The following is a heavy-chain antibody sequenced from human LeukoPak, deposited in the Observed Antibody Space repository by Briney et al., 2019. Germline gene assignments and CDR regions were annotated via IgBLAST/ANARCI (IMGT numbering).Heavy chain of an antibody. CDR2: ISSSSSYI. V-gene: IGHV3-21*06. J-gene: IGHJ3*02. Sequence: GGSLRLSCAASGFTFSSYSINWVRQAPGKGLEWVSSISSSSSYIYYADSVKGRFTISRDNARNSLYLQMNSLRVEDTAMYYCARHRSGGSQDDAFDIWGQGTLVTVSS. CDR1: GFTFSSYS. CDR3: ARHRSGGSQDDAFDI. D-gene: IGHD2-15*01.